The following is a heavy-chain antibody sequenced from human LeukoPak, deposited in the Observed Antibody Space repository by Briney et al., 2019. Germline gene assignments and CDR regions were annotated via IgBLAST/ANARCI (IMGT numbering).Heavy chain of an antibody. Sequence: SETLSLTCTVSGGSISSSSYYWGWIRQPPGKGLEWIGSIYYSGSTYYNPSLKSRVTTSVDTSKNQFSLKLSSVTAADTAVYYCARAERYYYYYMDVWGKGTTVTISS. D-gene: IGHD1-1*01. J-gene: IGHJ6*03. V-gene: IGHV4-39*07. CDR1: GGSISSSSYY. CDR3: ARAERYYYYYMDV. CDR2: IYYSGST.